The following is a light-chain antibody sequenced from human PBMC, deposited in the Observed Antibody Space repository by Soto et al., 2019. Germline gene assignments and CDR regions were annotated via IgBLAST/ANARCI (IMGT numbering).Light chain of an antibody. V-gene: IGKV1-5*03. CDR3: QQYNSYSIT. J-gene: IGKJ4*01. Sequence: DIQMTQSPSTLSASVGDRVTITCRASQSISYWLAWYQQKPGKAPTVLIYKASTLGSGVPSRFSGSGSGTEFTLTISSLQPDEFATYYCQQYNSYSITFGGGTKVEIK. CDR1: QSISYW. CDR2: KAS.